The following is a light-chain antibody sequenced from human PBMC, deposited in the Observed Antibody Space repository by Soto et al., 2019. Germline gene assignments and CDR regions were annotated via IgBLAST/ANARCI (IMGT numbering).Light chain of an antibody. CDR2: DVS. CDR1: SSDVGGHNY. J-gene: IGLJ2*01. CDR3: SSFAGSYNVV. V-gene: IGLV2-11*01. Sequence: QSVLTQPRSVSGSPGHSVTMSCTGTSSDVGGHNYVSWYQQHPGKAPKLMVYDVSKRPSGVPDRFSGSKSGNTASLTISGLQAEDEADYYCSSFAGSYNVVFGGGIQLTVL.